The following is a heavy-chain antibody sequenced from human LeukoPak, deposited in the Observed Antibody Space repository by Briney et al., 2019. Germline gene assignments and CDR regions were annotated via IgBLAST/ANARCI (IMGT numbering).Heavy chain of an antibody. CDR2: IYYSGST. CDR1: GFTFSSYE. Sequence: GSLRLSCAASGFTFSSYEMNWVRQPPGKGLEWIGSIYYSGSTYYNPSLKSRVTISVDTSKNQFSLKLSSVTAADTAVYYCAKGYCSSTSCYFGQADAFDIWGQGTMVTVSS. V-gene: IGHV4-39*07. CDR3: AKGYCSSTSCYFGQADAFDI. D-gene: IGHD2-2*01. J-gene: IGHJ3*02.